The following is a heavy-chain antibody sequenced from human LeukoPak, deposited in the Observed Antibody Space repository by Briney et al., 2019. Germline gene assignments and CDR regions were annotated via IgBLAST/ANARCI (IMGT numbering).Heavy chain of an antibody. J-gene: IGHJ3*02. D-gene: IGHD3-9*01. CDR1: GFTFSNYA. CDR3: ARVLTYYDILTGYSRPGAFDI. CDR2: ISGSGGTT. V-gene: IGHV3-23*01. Sequence: GGSLRLSCAASGFTFSNYAMSWVRQAPGKGLAWVSIISGSGGTTYYGDSVKGRFTISRDNSKNSLYLQMNSLRAEDTAVYYCARVLTYYDILTGYSRPGAFDIWGQGTMVTVSS.